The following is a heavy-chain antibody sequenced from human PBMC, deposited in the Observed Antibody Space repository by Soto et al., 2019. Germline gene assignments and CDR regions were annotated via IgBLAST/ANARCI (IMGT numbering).Heavy chain of an antibody. Sequence: PGGSLRLSCAASGFTFSDYYMSWIRQAPGKGLEWVSYISSSSSYTNYADSVKGRFTISRDNAKNSLYLQMNSLRDEDTAVYYCARAGTDDKGWFAYWGQGIPVTVSS. CDR2: ISSSSSYT. CDR1: GFTFSDYY. CDR3: ARAGTDDKGWFAY. V-gene: IGHV3-11*06. J-gene: IGHJ5*01.